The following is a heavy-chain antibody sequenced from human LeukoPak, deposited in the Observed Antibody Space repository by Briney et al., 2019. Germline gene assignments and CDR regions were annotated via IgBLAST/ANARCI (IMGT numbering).Heavy chain of an antibody. CDR1: GFTFSSYS. V-gene: IGHV3-21*01. CDR2: ISSSSSYI. J-gene: IGHJ4*02. D-gene: IGHD4-17*01. CDR3: ARDQVNDYGDDTEFDY. Sequence: GGSLRLSCAASGFTFSSYSMNWVSQAPGKGLEWVSSISSSSSYIYYADSVKGRFTISRDNAKNSLYLQMNSLRAEDTAVYYCARDQVNDYGDDTEFDYWGQGTLVTGS.